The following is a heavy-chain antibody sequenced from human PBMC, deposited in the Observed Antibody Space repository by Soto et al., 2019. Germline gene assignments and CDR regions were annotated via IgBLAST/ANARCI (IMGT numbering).Heavy chain of an antibody. CDR3: ARGRVETAMLTGAMDV. Sequence: SQTLSLTCAISGDRVSSSSSAWNWIRQSPSRGLEWLGRTYHTSLWYHDYAISLRGRITISPDTSKNQFSLQLSSVTPDDTGVYYCARGRVETAMLTGAMDVWGQGTPVTVSS. J-gene: IGHJ6*02. D-gene: IGHD5-18*01. CDR2: TYHTSLWYH. V-gene: IGHV6-1*01. CDR1: GDRVSSSSSA.